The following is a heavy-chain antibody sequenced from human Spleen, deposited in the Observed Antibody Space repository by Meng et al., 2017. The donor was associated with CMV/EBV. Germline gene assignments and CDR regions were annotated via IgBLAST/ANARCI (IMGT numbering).Heavy chain of an antibody. J-gene: IGHJ2*01. V-gene: IGHV4-34*01. Sequence: SETLSLTCAVYGESFSGYYWSWIRQPPGKGLEWIGENNRDGNPNYNPSLKSRVTISVDTYKNQFSLKLISVTAADTAVYYCARGYSGYDASWYFDLWGRGTLVTVSS. CDR2: NNRDGNP. CDR1: GESFSGYY. CDR3: ARGYSGYDASWYFDL. D-gene: IGHD5-12*01.